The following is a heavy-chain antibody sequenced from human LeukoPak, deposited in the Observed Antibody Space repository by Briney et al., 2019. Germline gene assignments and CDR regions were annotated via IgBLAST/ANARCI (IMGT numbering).Heavy chain of an antibody. CDR3: ARDRGGDFWSGYFPLSWFDP. Sequence: PSETLSLTCTVSGGSISSYYWSWIRQPPGKGLEWIGYIYYSGSTNYNPSLKSRVTISVDTSKNQFSLKLSSVTAADTAVYYCARDRGGDFWSGYFPLSWFDPWGQGTLVTVSS. D-gene: IGHD3-3*01. J-gene: IGHJ5*02. CDR2: IYYSGST. V-gene: IGHV4-59*01. CDR1: GGSISSYY.